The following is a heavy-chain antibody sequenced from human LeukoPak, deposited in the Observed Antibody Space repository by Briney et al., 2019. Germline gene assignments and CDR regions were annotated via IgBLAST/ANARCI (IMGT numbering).Heavy chain of an antibody. CDR2: INPNSGGT. CDR3: ARDGVIRCSSTSCYLYYYYYYMDV. V-gene: IGHV1-2*02. Sequence: ASVKVSCKASGYTFTGYYMHWVRQAPGQGLEWMGWINPNSGGTNYAQKFQGRVTMARDTSISTAYMELSRLRSDDTAVYYCARDGVIRCSSTSCYLYYYYYYMDVWGKGTTVTVSS. D-gene: IGHD2-2*01. J-gene: IGHJ6*03. CDR1: GYTFTGYY.